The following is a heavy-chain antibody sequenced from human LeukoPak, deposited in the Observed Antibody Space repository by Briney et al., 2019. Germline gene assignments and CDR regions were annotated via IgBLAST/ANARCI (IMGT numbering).Heavy chain of an antibody. D-gene: IGHD2-15*01. CDR2: INPNSGGT. J-gene: IGHJ4*02. CDR1: GGTFSSYA. CDR3: ARSELLRPFDY. Sequence: GSSVSVSCKASGGTFSSYAISWVRQAPGQGLEWMGWINPNSGGTNYAQKFQGRVTMTRDTSISTAYMELSRLRSDDTAVYYCARSELLRPFDYWGQGTLVTVSS. V-gene: IGHV1-2*02.